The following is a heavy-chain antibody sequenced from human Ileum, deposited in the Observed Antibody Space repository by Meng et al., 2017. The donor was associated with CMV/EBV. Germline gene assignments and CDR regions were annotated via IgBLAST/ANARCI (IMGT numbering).Heavy chain of an antibody. J-gene: IGHJ5*02. CDR1: SLTTTGVA. CDR2: IYWNDDK. V-gene: IGHV2-5*01. Sequence: SLTTTGVAVGWIRQPPGKALEWLALIYWNDDKRYNTSLTNRLTVTRDTSKNLVVLTLTDMSPADTATYYCVHRPSVPFLPASATYFDPWGQGILVTVSS. D-gene: IGHD3-3*02. CDR3: VHRPSVPFLPASATYFDP.